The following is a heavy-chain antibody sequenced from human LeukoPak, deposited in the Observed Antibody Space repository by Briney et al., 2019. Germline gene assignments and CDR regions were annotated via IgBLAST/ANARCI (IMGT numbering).Heavy chain of an antibody. CDR1: GYSFASYW. CDR2: IYPDDSDT. J-gene: IGHJ5*02. Sequence: GESLKISCKGSGYSFASYWIAWVRQMPGRGLEWMGIIYPDDSDTRYSPSFQGQVTISADKSISTAYLQWSGLKASDAAVYYCARLSSTSQPFDPWGQGTLVTVSS. D-gene: IGHD2-2*01. CDR3: ARLSSTSQPFDP. V-gene: IGHV5-51*01.